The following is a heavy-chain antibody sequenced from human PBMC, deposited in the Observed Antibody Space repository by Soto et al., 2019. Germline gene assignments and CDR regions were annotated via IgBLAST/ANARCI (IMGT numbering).Heavy chain of an antibody. D-gene: IGHD3-10*01. V-gene: IGHV2-5*02. J-gene: IGHJ4*02. CDR2: IFWDDDR. CDR3: VNRQFFSGRFYGFDY. CDR1: GISLTTRGVG. Sequence: QITLKESSPTLVKPTQTLTLTCSFAGISLTTRGVGVGWVRQPPGKALGWLALIFWDDDRRYNPSLKTRLTITKDNSKHQVLLTMNSVDPVDTGTYYCVNRQFFSGRFYGFDYWGQGTLVTVSS.